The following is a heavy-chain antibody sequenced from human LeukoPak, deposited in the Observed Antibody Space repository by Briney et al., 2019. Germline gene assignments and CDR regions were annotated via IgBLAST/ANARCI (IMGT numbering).Heavy chain of an antibody. CDR2: ISAYNGNT. J-gene: IGHJ3*02. D-gene: IGHD3-22*01. CDR3: AISGYYNPSDAFDI. V-gene: IGHV1-18*01. CDR1: GYTFTSYD. Sequence: GASVKVSCKASGYTFTSYDINWVRQATGQGLEWMGWISAYNGNTSYAQKLQGRVTMTTDTSTSTAYMELRSLRSDDTAVYYCAISGYYNPSDAFDIWGQGTMVTVSS.